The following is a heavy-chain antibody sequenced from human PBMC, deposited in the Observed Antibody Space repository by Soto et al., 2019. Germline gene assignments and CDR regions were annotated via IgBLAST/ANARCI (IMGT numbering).Heavy chain of an antibody. V-gene: IGHV4-4*02. J-gene: IGHJ4*02. CDR3: ARKYCPSAICYLFDN. CDR1: GGSITSNHW. Sequence: SETLSLTCSVSGGSITSNHWWSWVRQATGNGLEWIGEIFDRGTSHHNPSLESRVTLTVDKCKNHFTPLLTSATSADTTVYYCARKYCPSAICYLFDNWGQGALVTV. CDR2: IFDRGTS. D-gene: IGHD2-15*01.